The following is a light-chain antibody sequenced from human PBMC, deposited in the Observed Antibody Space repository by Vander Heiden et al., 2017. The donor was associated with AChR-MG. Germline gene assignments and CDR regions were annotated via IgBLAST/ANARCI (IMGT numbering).Light chain of an antibody. Sequence: DIVMTQSPDSLAVSLGERATINCKSSQSVLYSSNNNNYLAWYQQKPGQPPRLLIYWASTREPGVPERFSGSGSGTDFTLTISSLQAEDVAVYYCQQYYSTPRTFGQGTKVEIK. CDR2: WAS. CDR1: QSVLYSSNNNNY. J-gene: IGKJ1*01. V-gene: IGKV4-1*01. CDR3: QQYYSTPRT.